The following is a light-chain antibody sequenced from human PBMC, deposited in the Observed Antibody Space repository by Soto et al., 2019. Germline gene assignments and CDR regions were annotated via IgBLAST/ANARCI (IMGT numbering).Light chain of an antibody. CDR1: SSNIGAGYD. CDR3: QSYDSSLSGWV. CDR2: GNS. J-gene: IGLJ3*02. V-gene: IGLV1-40*01. Sequence: QSVLTQPPSVPGAPGQRVTISCTGSSSNIGAGYDVHWYQQLPGTAPKLLISGNSNRPSGVPDRFSGSKSGTSASLAITGLQAEDEADYYCQSYDSSLSGWVFGGGTKLTVL.